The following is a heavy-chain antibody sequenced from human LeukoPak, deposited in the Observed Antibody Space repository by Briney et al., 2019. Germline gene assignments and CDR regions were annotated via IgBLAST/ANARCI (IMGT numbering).Heavy chain of an antibody. Sequence: ASVKVSCKASGYTFTGYYMHWVRQAPGQGLEWMGWINPNSGGTNYAQKFQGRVTMNRDTSISTAYMELSRLRSDDTAVYYCARTYYYGSGSYYQTFGYWGQGTLVTVSS. V-gene: IGHV1-2*02. D-gene: IGHD3-10*01. CDR3: ARTYYYGSGSYYQTFGY. J-gene: IGHJ4*02. CDR2: INPNSGGT. CDR1: GYTFTGYY.